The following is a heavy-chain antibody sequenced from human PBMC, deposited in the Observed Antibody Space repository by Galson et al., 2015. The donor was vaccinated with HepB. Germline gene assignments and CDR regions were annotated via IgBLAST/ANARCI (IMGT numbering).Heavy chain of an antibody. CDR3: AKRGPGYCSSTTCYKSFDY. D-gene: IGHD2-2*02. J-gene: IGHJ4*02. V-gene: IGHV3-23*01. CDR2: MSGNTGDT. Sequence: SLRLSCAASGFTFSNYAMGWVRQAPGKGLEYVSAMSGNTGDTYYADSVKGRFTISRDNSKNTLYLQMNSLRAEDTAAYYCAKRGPGYCSSTTCYKSFDYWGQGTQVTVSS. CDR1: GFTFSNYA.